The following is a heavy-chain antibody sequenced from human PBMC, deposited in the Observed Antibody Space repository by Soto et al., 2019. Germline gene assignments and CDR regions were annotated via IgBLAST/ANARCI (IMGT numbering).Heavy chain of an antibody. D-gene: IGHD3-10*01. CDR3: AKAQRDSYYYGSGGYNNY. Sequence: EVQLLESGGGLVQRGGSLRLSCAASGFTFSSYGMSWVRQAPGKGLEWVAAISGSGGSTYYADSVKGRFTISRDNSKNMVSLQMNSLRAEDSAVYYCAKAQRDSYYYGSGGYNNYWGQGTLVTVSS. J-gene: IGHJ4*02. CDR2: ISGSGGST. CDR1: GFTFSSYG. V-gene: IGHV3-23*01.